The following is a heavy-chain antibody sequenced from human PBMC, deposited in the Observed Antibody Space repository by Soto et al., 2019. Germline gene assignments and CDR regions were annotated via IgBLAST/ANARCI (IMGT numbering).Heavy chain of an antibody. J-gene: IGHJ4*02. Sequence: PSETLSLTCAVSGGSISSGGYYWSWIRQHPGKGLEWIGYIYYSGSTYYNPSLKSRVTISVDTSKNQFSLKLSSVTAADTAVYYCARAGGRYSYGSGVDYWGQGTLVTVSS. D-gene: IGHD5-18*01. CDR1: GGSISSGGYY. CDR2: IYYSGST. V-gene: IGHV4-31*11. CDR3: ARAGGRYSYGSGVDY.